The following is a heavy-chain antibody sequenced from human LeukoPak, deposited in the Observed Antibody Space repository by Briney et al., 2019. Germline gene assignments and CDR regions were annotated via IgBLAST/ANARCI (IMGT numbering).Heavy chain of an antibody. CDR1: GGSISSYY. V-gene: IGHV4-59*07. D-gene: IGHD6-19*01. CDR3: GRVILQWVGPGDY. CDR2: IHYSGGT. J-gene: IGHJ4*02. Sequence: PSDTLSLTCTVSGGSISSYYWTWIRQAPGKGLEWMGYIHYSGGTHSNPSLKSRVIISADTSKSWVSLALSSVTAADAAVYYCGRVILQWVGPGDYWGQGTLVTVSS.